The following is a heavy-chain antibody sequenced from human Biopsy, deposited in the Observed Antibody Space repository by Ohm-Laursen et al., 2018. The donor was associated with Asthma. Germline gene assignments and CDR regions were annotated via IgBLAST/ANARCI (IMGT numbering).Heavy chain of an antibody. J-gene: IGHJ6*02. Sequence: SQTLSLTCTVSGGSISSGGYYWSWIRQHPGKGLEWIGYIYYSGSTYYNPSLKSRVTISVDTSKNQFSLKLSSVTAADTAVYYCARDGSSVAGTPYGMDAWGQGTTVTVSS. CDR1: GGSISSGGYY. CDR2: IYYSGST. V-gene: IGHV4-31*03. CDR3: ARDGSSVAGTPYGMDA. D-gene: IGHD6-19*01.